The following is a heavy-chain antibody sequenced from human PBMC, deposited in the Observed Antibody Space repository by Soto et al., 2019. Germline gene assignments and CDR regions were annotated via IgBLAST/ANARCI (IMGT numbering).Heavy chain of an antibody. Sequence: PQSLSPTXCLYRRSLSDHYSSWIRHPQRNGLEWIGEINQSGSPNYSRCLKTGVTISVDTSKNQFSLKLSSVTAAKSAVYYCARGQNYDLLIDYYTDWYFDLWGRGTLVTVSS. V-gene: IGHV4-34*01. CDR1: RRSLSDHY. D-gene: IGHD3-9*01. CDR3: ARGQNYDLLIDYYTDWYFDL. J-gene: IGHJ2*01. CDR2: INQSGSP.